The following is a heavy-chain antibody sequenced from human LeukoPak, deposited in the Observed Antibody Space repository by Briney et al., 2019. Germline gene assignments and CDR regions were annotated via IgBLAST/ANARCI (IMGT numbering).Heavy chain of an antibody. Sequence: PGGSLRLSCAASGFTFSSYSMNWVRQAPGKGLEWVSYISSSSSTIYYADSVKGRFTISRDNSKNTLYLQMNSLRAEDTAVYYCAKDSSPLYYTDAFDIWGQGTMVTVSS. CDR1: GFTFSSYS. CDR3: AKDSSPLYYTDAFDI. D-gene: IGHD3-10*01. J-gene: IGHJ3*02. CDR2: ISSSSSTI. V-gene: IGHV3-48*01.